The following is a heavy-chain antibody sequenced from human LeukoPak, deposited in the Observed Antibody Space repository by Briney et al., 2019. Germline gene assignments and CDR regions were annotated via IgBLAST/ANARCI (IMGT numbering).Heavy chain of an antibody. Sequence: PSGTLSLTCAVSGGSISSSNWWSWVRQPPGKGLEWIGEIYHSGITNCNPSLKSRVTISVDKSKNQFSLKLSSVTAADTAVYYWARVGFHPLPRALPPEHYGMDVGGKGTTVTVPP. J-gene: IGHJ6*04. CDR1: GGSISSSNW. CDR2: IYHSGIT. D-gene: IGHD3-10*01. CDR3: ARVGFHPLPRALPPEHYGMDV. V-gene: IGHV4-4*02.